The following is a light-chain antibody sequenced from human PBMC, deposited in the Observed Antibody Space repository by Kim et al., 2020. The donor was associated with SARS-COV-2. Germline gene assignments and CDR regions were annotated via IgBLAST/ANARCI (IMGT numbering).Light chain of an antibody. CDR1: QDISDS. J-gene: IGKJ2*01. V-gene: IGKV1-33*01. CDR2: AAS. Sequence: SASVGDRVTVTGQACQDISDSLTWYQQKPGQAPKLLIYAASNLETGVPSRFSGSGSGTDFTFTISSLQPKDIATYYCQQYDNLPYTFGQGTKLEI. CDR3: QQYDNLPYT.